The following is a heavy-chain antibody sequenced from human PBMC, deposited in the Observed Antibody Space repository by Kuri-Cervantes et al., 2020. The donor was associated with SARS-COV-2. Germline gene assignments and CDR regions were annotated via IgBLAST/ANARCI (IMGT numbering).Heavy chain of an antibody. J-gene: IGHJ6*02. V-gene: IGHV1-18*04. Sequence: ASVKVSCKASGYTFTSYGISWVRQAPGQGLEWMGWISAYNGNTNYAQKLQGRVTMTTDTSTSTAYMELRSLRSDDTAVYYCAREGEYQLLYSSGIYYYGMDVWGQGTTVTVSS. CDR2: ISAYNGNT. D-gene: IGHD2-2*02. CDR3: AREGEYQLLYSSGIYYYGMDV. CDR1: GYTFTSYG.